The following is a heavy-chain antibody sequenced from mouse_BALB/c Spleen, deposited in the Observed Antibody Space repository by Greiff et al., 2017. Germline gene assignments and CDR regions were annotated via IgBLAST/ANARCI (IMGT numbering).Heavy chain of an antibody. CDR3: ARVDYGNYLWYFDY. Sequence: EVQLQQSGPELVKPGASVKISCKASGYTFTDYNMHWVKQSHGKSLEWIGYIYPYNGGTGYNQKFKSKATLTVDNSSSTAYMKLRSLTSEDSAVFYYARVDYGNYLWYFDYWGQGTTLTVSS. V-gene: IGHV1S29*02. D-gene: IGHD2-1*01. J-gene: IGHJ2*01. CDR2: IYPYNGGT. CDR1: GYTFTDYN.